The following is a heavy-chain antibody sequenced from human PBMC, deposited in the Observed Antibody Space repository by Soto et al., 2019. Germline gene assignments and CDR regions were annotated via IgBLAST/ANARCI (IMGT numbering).Heavy chain of an antibody. CDR3: ARDSVKGAYFDY. CDR2: IRNKANSYTT. Sequence: EVQLVESGGGLVQPGGSQRLSGAASGFTFSDHYMYWVRQAPGKGLEWVGRIRNKANSYTTDYAATVKGTFTISRDDSTAAHYLQMNSLKTEDTAIYYCARDSVKGAYFDYWGHGTLATVSS. V-gene: IGHV3-72*01. J-gene: IGHJ4*01. CDR1: GFTFSDHY. D-gene: IGHD1-26*01.